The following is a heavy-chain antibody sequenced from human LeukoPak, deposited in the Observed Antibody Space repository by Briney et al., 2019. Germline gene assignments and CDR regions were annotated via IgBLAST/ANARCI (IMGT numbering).Heavy chain of an antibody. Sequence: ASVKVSCKASGYTFTDYYIHWVRQAPGQGLEWMGWINPNNGDTSYAQRFQGRVTMTRDTSITTAYVEVNRLGSDDTAVFYCTRDPDYGSATGDWFDPWGQGTLVTVSS. CDR2: INPNNGDT. J-gene: IGHJ5*02. CDR1: GYTFTDYY. D-gene: IGHD3-10*01. V-gene: IGHV1-2*02. CDR3: TRDPDYGSATGDWFDP.